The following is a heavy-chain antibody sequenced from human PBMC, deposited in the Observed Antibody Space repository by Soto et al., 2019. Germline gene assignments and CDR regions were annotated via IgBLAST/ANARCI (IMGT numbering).Heavy chain of an antibody. Sequence: EVQLVESGGGLVQPEGSLRLSCAASGFTFSDHYMDWVRQAPGKGLEWVGRIKNKANSYTTEYAAPVKGRFITSRDDSKNSLFLQMNRLKTDDTAVYYCTRVRLSSSHSSDYWGQGILVTVSS. CDR3: TRVRLSSSHSSDY. CDR1: GFTFSDHY. CDR2: IKNKANSYTT. D-gene: IGHD6-13*01. V-gene: IGHV3-72*01. J-gene: IGHJ4*02.